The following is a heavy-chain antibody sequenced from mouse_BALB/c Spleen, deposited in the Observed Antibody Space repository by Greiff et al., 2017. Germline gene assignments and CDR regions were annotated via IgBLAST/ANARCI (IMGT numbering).Heavy chain of an antibody. V-gene: IGHV5-6*02. J-gene: IGHJ3*01. Sequence: DVKLVESGGDLVKPGGSLKLSCAASGFTFSSYGMSWVRQTPDKRLEWVATISSGGSYTYYPDSVKGRFTISRDNAKNTLYLQMSSLKSEDTAMYYWARQKLGRLADWGQGTRGTGSA. CDR2: ISSGGSYT. CDR3: ARQKLGRLAD. CDR1: GFTFSSYG. D-gene: IGHD4-1*01.